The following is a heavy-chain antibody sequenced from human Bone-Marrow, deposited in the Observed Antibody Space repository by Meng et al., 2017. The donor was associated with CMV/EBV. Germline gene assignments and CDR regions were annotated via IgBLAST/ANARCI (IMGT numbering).Heavy chain of an antibody. J-gene: IGHJ4*02. CDR3: ARGPHSGYDL. CDR1: GFHFSNYD. D-gene: IGHD5-12*01. Sequence: GGSLRLSCAASGFHFSNYDMHWVRQAPGKGLEWVLLIRFDGSDKSYADSVKGRFTISRDNSKNTVYLEMSSLTSEDTAVYYCARGPHSGYDLWGQGTLVTVSS. CDR2: IRFDGSDK. V-gene: IGHV3-30*02.